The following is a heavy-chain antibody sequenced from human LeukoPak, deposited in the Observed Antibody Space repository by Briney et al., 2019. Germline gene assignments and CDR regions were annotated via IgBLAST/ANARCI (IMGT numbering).Heavy chain of an antibody. D-gene: IGHD2/OR15-2a*01. CDR2: IYYSGST. Sequence: SEPLSLTCTVSGGSISSHYWSWIRQPPGKGLEWIGYIYYSGSTNYNPSLKSRVTISVDTSKNQFSLKLSSVTAADTAVYYCARNIGEYNWFDPWGQGTLVTVSS. CDR3: ARNIGEYNWFDP. CDR1: GGSISSHY. J-gene: IGHJ5*02. V-gene: IGHV4-59*11.